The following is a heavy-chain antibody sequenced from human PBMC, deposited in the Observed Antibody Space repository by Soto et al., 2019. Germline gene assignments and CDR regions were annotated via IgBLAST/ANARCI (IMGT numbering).Heavy chain of an antibody. J-gene: IGHJ4*02. Sequence: ASVKGSCKASGYTFTSYGISWVRQATGQGLEWMGWMNPNSGNTGYAQKFQGRVTMSRNTSISTAYMELSSLRSEDTAVDYCAREGGYSYGFDYWGQGTLFTVSS. CDR1: GYTFTSYG. V-gene: IGHV1-8*02. CDR2: MNPNSGNT. CDR3: AREGGYSYGFDY. D-gene: IGHD5-18*01.